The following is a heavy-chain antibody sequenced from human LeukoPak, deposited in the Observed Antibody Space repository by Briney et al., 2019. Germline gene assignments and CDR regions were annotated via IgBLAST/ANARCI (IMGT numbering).Heavy chain of an antibody. CDR1: GFTFSNYW. Sequence: PGGSLRLSCAASGFTFSNYWMSWVRQAPGKGLEWVANIMQDGSDKYYVDSLKGRFTISRDNAKNSLYLQMNSLRAEDTAVYYCARRWRSAFDIWGQGTMVTVSS. D-gene: IGHD5-24*01. CDR2: IMQDGSDK. J-gene: IGHJ3*02. V-gene: IGHV3-7*01. CDR3: ARRWRSAFDI.